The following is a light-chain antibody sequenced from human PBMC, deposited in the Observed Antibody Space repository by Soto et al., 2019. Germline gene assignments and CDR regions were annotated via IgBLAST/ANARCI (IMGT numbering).Light chain of an antibody. Sequence: DIQMTQSPSTLSASVGDRVTITCRASQTISNWLAWYQQKPGKAPRLLIYDASTLESGVPSRFSGIASGTEFTLTISSLQPDDFATYYCHQHTFGQGTNLEIK. CDR1: QTISNW. CDR3: HQHT. V-gene: IGKV1-5*01. CDR2: DAS. J-gene: IGKJ2*01.